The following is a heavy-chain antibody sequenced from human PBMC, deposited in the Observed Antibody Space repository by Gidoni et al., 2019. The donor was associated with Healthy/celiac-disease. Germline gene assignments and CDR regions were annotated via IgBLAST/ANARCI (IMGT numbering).Heavy chain of an antibody. D-gene: IGHD3-22*01. CDR1: GGSIRSGSYY. V-gene: IGHV4-61*02. CDR2: SYPSGST. J-gene: IGHJ4*02. CDR3: AREQGTYYYDSSGYYYDY. Sequence: QVQLQESGPGLVKPSQTLSLTCTVSGGSIRSGSYYWRWIRQPAGKGLEWIGRSYPSGSTNYNPSLKSRVTISVDTSKNQFSLKLSSVTAADTAVYYCAREQGTYYYDSSGYYYDYWGQGTLVTVSS.